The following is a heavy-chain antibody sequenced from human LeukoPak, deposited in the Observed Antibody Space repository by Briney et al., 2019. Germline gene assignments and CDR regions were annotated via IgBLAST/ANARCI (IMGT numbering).Heavy chain of an antibody. V-gene: IGHV1-2*04. CDR1: GYTFTGYY. D-gene: IGHD2-15*01. CDR2: INPNSGGT. J-gene: IGHJ5*02. CDR3: ARLHRYCSGGSCNSQSWFDP. Sequence: ASVKVSCKASGYTFTGYYMHWVRQAPGQGLEWMGWINPNSGGTNYAQKFQGWVTMTRDTSISTAYMELSRLRSDDTAVYYCARLHRYCSGGSCNSQSWFDPWGQGTLVTVSS.